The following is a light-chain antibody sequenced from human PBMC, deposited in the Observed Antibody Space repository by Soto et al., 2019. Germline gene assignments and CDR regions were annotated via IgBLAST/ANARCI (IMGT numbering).Light chain of an antibody. CDR1: QDIGTW. J-gene: IGKJ3*01. CDR2: VAS. CDR3: QQADSFPFT. Sequence: DIQLTQSPSSVSASVGDRVTITCRASQDIGTWLAWYQQKPGKAPKLLIYVASNLQSGFPSRFSGAGSGTDFNINITSLQPADFATYHCQQADSFPFTFGPGTKVDFK. V-gene: IGKV1-12*01.